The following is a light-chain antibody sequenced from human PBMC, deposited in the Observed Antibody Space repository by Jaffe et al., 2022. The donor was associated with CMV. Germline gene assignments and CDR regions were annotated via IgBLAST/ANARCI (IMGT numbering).Light chain of an antibody. CDR3: HQYGNSPAT. V-gene: IGKV3-20*01. Sequence: EIVLTQSPHTLSLSPGDRVTLSCRASQSVSRGFFAWYQQRPGQPPRLLILGTSRRAAGIPDRFSGSGSGTDYTLTISRLAPEDFALYFCHQYGNSPATFGQGTQLELK. CDR1: QSVSRGF. CDR2: GTS. J-gene: IGKJ2*01.